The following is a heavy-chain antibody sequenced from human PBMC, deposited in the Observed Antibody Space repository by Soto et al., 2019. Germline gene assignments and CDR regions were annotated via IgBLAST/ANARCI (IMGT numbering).Heavy chain of an antibody. J-gene: IGHJ4*02. CDR3: ARESEDLTSNLDY. V-gene: IGHV3-21*01. CDR1: GFTFTRYS. Sequence: PGGSLRLSCAASGFTFTRYSMNWVCQAPGKGLEWVSSISSTTNYIYYADSMKGRFTVSRDNAKNSVYLEMNSLSAEDTAVYYCARESEDLTSNLDYWGQGTLVTVSS. CDR2: ISSTTNYI.